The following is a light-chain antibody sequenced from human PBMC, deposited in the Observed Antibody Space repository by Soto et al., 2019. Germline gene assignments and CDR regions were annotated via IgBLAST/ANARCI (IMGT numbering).Light chain of an antibody. V-gene: IGLV2-14*01. CDR1: SSDVGRYNY. CDR2: GVS. Sequence: QSPLTQPASVSGSPGQSITISCTGTSSDVGRYNYVSWYQQFPGKAPKLIIYGVSNRPSGVSNRFYGSKSGNTASLTISGLQAEDEADYYCNSYAGTSYVFGTGTKVTVL. CDR3: NSYAGTSYV. J-gene: IGLJ1*01.